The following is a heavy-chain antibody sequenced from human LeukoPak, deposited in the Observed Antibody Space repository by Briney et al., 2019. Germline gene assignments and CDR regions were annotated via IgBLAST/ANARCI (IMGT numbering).Heavy chain of an antibody. Sequence: MPSQTLSLTCTVSGGSISSGGYYWSWIRQPPGKGLEWIGYIYHSGSTYYNPSLKSRVTISVDRSKNQFSLKLSSVTAADTAVYYCASRRPSSLFDYWGQGTLVTVSS. CDR3: ASRRPSSLFDY. V-gene: IGHV4-30-2*01. CDR1: GGSISSGGYY. CDR2: IYHSGST. D-gene: IGHD2-2*01. J-gene: IGHJ4*02.